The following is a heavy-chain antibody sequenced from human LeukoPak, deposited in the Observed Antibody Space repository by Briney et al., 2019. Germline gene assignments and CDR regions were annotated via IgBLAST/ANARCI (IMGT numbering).Heavy chain of an antibody. D-gene: IGHD3-10*01. CDR1: GFTFSGYS. Sequence: PGGSLRLSCAASGFTFSGYSMHWVRQAPGKGLEWVAFVRYDSSNKYYADSVKGRFTVSRDNSKDSLYLQMNSLRAEDTAVYYCARDSLWVPGAFDIWGQGTMVTVSS. V-gene: IGHV3-30*02. CDR3: ARDSLWVPGAFDI. J-gene: IGHJ3*02. CDR2: VRYDSSNK.